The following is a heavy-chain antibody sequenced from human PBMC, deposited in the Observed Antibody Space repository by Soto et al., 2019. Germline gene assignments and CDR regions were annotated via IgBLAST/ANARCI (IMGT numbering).Heavy chain of an antibody. V-gene: IGHV3-30*18. J-gene: IGHJ4*02. CDR3: AKWNGGFDY. CDR2: ISYDGSYK. Sequence: QVQLVESGGGVVQPGRSQRLSCAASGFTFSSYGMHWVRQAPGKGLEWVAVISYDGSYKYYADSVKGRFTISRDNSKNTLSLQMNSLSAEDTAVYYCAKWNGGFDYWGQGTLVTVSS. CDR1: GFTFSSYG. D-gene: IGHD3-16*01.